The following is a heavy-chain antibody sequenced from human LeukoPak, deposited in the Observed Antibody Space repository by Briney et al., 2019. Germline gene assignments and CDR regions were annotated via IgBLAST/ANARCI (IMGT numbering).Heavy chain of an antibody. Sequence: GASVTVSCKASGGTFSSYAISWVRQAPGQGLEWMGRIIPILGIANYAQKFQGRVAITADKSTSTAYMELSSLRSEDTAVYYCARTTVTSLSLDYWGQGTLVTVSS. V-gene: IGHV1-69*04. J-gene: IGHJ4*02. D-gene: IGHD4-17*01. CDR1: GGTFSSYA. CDR2: IIPILGIA. CDR3: ARTTVTSLSLDY.